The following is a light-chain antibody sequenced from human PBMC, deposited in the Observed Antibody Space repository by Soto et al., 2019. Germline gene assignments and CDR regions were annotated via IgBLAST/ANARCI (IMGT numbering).Light chain of an antibody. J-gene: IGKJ4*01. Sequence: DIQLTQSTYFLSSSVGDRVTVTCRASQGINSYLAWYQQKPGKAPKLLIYTASTLQSGVPSRFSGSGSGTEFTLTITSLQPGDFAAYYCQQLYSYPLTFGGGTKVDIK. CDR2: TAS. V-gene: IGKV1-9*01. CDR1: QGINSY. CDR3: QQLYSYPLT.